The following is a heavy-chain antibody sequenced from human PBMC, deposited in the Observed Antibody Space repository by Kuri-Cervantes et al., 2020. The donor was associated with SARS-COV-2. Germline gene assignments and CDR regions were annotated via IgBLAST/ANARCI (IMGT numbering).Heavy chain of an antibody. CDR2: ISSSSSYI. J-gene: IGHJ4*02. D-gene: IGHD1-26*01. CDR1: GFTFSSYS. CDR3: ARGQGGSYYGSFDY. V-gene: IGHV3-21*01. Sequence: GSLRLSCAASGFTFSSYSMNWVRQAPGKGLEWVSSISSSSSYIYYADSVKGRFTISRDNAKNSLYLQMNSLRAEDTAVYYCARGQGGSYYGSFDYWGQGTLVTVSS.